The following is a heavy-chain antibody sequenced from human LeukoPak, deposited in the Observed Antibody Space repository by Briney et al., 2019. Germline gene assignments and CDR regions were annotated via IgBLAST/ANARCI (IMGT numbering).Heavy chain of an antibody. J-gene: IGHJ3*02. CDR3: ASSVGFYYHSSGYYYPDPFVI. D-gene: IGHD3-22*01. CDR1: GYTFTSYG. Sequence: WASVTLSCKASGYTFTSYGINWVRQATGQGLEWVGWMNPNSGNTGYAHTFQGRVTITRNNSISTAYMQLSSLRSDDTAVYYCASSVGFYYHSSGYYYPDPFVIWGQGTMVTVSS. V-gene: IGHV1-8*01. CDR2: MNPNSGNT.